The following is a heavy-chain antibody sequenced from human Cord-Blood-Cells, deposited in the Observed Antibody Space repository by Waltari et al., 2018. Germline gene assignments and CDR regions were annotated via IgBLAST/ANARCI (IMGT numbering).Heavy chain of an antibody. Sequence: QVQLQESGPGLVKPSETLSLTCTVSGGSISSYYWSWIRRPPGKGLEWIGYIYYSGSTNYNPSLKSRVTISVDTSKNQFSLKLSSVTAADTAVYYCARHEGSYDFWSGYDYWGQGTLVTVSS. D-gene: IGHD3-3*01. CDR3: ARHEGSYDFWSGYDY. J-gene: IGHJ4*02. CDR1: GGSISSYY. V-gene: IGHV4-59*08. CDR2: IYYSGST.